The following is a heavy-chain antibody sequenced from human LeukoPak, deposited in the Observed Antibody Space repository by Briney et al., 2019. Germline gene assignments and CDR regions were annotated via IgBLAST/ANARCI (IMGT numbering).Heavy chain of an antibody. Sequence: PSETLSLTCTVSGGSISSSSYYWGWIRQPPGKGLEWIGSIYYSGSTYYNPSLKSRVTISVDTSKNQFSLKLSSVTAADTAVYYCARGGGSGSYYKGNWFDPWGQGTLVTVSS. CDR1: GGSISSSSYY. CDR2: IYYSGST. V-gene: IGHV4-39*07. CDR3: ARGGGSGSYYKGNWFDP. D-gene: IGHD3-10*01. J-gene: IGHJ5*02.